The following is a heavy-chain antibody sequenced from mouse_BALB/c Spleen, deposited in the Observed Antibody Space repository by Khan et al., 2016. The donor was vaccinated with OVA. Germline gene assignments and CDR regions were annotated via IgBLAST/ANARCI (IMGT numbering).Heavy chain of an antibody. Sequence: EVELVESGGGLVKPGGSLKLSCAASGFTFSDYYMYWVRQTPEKRLEWVATISAGGTYTYYPDSVKGRFTISRDNAKNNLYLQMSSLKSEDAAMYYCSREWGLYRYAWFAYWGQGTLVTVSA. CDR2: ISAGGTYT. CDR1: GFTFSDYY. J-gene: IGHJ3*01. V-gene: IGHV5-4*02. D-gene: IGHD2-14*01. CDR3: SREWGLYRYAWFAY.